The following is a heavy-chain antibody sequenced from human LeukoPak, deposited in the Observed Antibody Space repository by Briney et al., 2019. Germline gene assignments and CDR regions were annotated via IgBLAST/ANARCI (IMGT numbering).Heavy chain of an antibody. CDR1: GGSTSSYY. J-gene: IGHJ3*02. D-gene: IGHD3-10*02. CDR2: IYYSGST. Sequence: PSETRSLTCIVSGGSTSSYYWSWIRQPPGKGLEWIAYIYYSGSTNYNPSLKSRVTISVDTSKNQFSLKLSSVTAADTAVYYCARLGSGQDAFDIWGQGRMVTVSS. V-gene: IGHV4-59*08. CDR3: ARLGSGQDAFDI.